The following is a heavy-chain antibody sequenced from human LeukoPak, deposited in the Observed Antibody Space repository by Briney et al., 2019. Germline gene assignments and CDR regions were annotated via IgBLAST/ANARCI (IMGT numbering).Heavy chain of an antibody. CDR2: INPNSGGT. CDR1: GYTFTGYY. CDR3: AREGDYYDSSGPNWFDP. Sequence: GASEKVSCKASGYTFTGYYMHWVRQAPGQGLEWMGWINPNSGGTNYAQKFQGRVTMTRDTSISTAYMELSRLRSDDTAVYYCAREGDYYDSSGPNWFDPWGQGTLVTVSS. V-gene: IGHV1-2*02. J-gene: IGHJ5*02. D-gene: IGHD3-22*01.